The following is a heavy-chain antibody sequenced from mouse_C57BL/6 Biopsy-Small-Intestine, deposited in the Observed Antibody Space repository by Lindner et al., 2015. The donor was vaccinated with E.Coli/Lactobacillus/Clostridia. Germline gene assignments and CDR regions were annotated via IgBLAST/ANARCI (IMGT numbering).Heavy chain of an antibody. CDR2: INPGSGGT. CDR3: ARGLTGPYYFDY. V-gene: IGHV1-54*01. D-gene: IGHD4-1*01. CDR1: GYAFTNYL. J-gene: IGHJ2*01. Sequence: LQESGAELVRPGTSVKVSCKASGYAFTNYLIEWVKQRPGQGLEWIGVINPGSGGTNYNEKFKGKATLTADKSSSTAYMQLSSLTSEDSAVYFCARGLTGPYYFDYWGQGTTLTVSS.